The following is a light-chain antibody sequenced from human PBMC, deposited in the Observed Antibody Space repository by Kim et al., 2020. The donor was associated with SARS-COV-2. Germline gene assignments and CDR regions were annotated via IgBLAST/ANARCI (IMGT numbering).Light chain of an antibody. Sequence: QSVLTQPASVSGSPGQSITISCTGSSSDIGHANYVSWYQQYPGKAPKLMIFNVAQRPSGISNRFSGSKSGDTASLTISGLQAEDEADYYCSSYTTSDSYVFGTGTKVTVL. CDR1: SSDIGHANY. V-gene: IGLV2-14*01. CDR2: NVA. J-gene: IGLJ1*01. CDR3: SSYTTSDSYV.